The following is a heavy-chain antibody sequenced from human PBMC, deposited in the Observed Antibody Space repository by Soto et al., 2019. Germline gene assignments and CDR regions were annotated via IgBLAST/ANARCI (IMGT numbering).Heavy chain of an antibody. CDR3: ASGLVEYSSSWYDY. J-gene: IGHJ4*02. CDR1: GFTFSNSG. CDR2: INSDGSST. D-gene: IGHD6-13*01. Sequence: GGSLRLSCAASGFTFSNSGMHWVRQAPGKGLVWVSRINSDGSSTSYADSVKGRFTISRDNAKNTLYLQMNSLRAEDTAVYYCASGLVEYSSSWYDYWGQGTLVTVSS. V-gene: IGHV3-74*01.